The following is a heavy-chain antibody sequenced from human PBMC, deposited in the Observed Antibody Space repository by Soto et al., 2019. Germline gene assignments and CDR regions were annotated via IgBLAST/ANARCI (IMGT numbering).Heavy chain of an antibody. J-gene: IGHJ6*02. CDR2: TYYRSKWNN. CDR1: GDSVSSNTAA. Sequence: PSQTLSLTCAISGDSVSSNTAAWNWIRQSPSRGLEWLGRTYYRSKWNNDYAVSVKSRITINPDTSKNQFSLQMKSVTPEDTAVYYCAREAYSSDWFYGMDVWGQGTTVTV. V-gene: IGHV6-1*01. D-gene: IGHD6-19*01. CDR3: AREAYSSDWFYGMDV.